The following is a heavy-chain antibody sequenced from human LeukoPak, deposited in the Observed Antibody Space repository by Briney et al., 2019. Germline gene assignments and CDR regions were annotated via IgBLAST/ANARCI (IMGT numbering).Heavy chain of an antibody. CDR3: ARLTTVTSPFDY. CDR1: GGSISSYY. D-gene: IGHD4-11*01. J-gene: IGHJ4*02. CDR2: IYTSGST. V-gene: IGHV4-4*07. Sequence: SETLSLTCTVSGGSISSYYWSWIRQPAGKGLEWIGRIYTSGSTNYNPSLKSRVTMSADTSKNQFSLKLSSVTAADTAVYYCARLTTVTSPFDYWGQGTLVTVSS.